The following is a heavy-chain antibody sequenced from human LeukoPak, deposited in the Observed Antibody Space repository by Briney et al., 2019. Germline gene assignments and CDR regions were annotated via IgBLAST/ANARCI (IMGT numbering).Heavy chain of an antibody. Sequence: AGGSLRLSCAASGFTFSSYGMHWVRQAPGKGLEWVAVISYDGSNKYYADSVKGRFTISRDNSKNTLYLQMNSLRAEDTAVCYCAKDIEGYYYGSGNYHFDSWGQGTLVTVSS. V-gene: IGHV3-30*18. CDR2: ISYDGSNK. D-gene: IGHD3-10*01. J-gene: IGHJ4*02. CDR3: AKDIEGYYYGSGNYHFDS. CDR1: GFTFSSYG.